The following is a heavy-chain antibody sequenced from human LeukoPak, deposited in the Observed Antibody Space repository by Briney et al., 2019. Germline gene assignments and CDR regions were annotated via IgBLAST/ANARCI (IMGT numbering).Heavy chain of an antibody. CDR1: GGSISSGSYY. Sequence: TSETLSLTCTVSGGSISSGSYYWSWIRQPAGKGLEWIGRIYTSGSTNYNPSLKSRVTISVDTSKNQFSLNLSSVTAADTAVYYCARKGEHYYDSGKLWPAWFDPWGQGTLVTVSS. CDR3: ARKGEHYYDSGKLWPAWFDP. CDR2: IYTSGST. J-gene: IGHJ5*02. D-gene: IGHD3-10*01. V-gene: IGHV4-61*02.